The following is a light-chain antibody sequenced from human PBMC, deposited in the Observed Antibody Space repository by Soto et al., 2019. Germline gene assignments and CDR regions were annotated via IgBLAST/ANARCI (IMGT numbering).Light chain of an antibody. CDR3: QHYGNSHRELT. Sequence: EIVLTQSPGTLSLSPGERATLSCRASRSVSSSYLAWYQQKPGQAPRLLIYAASRRATGIPDRFSGSGSGTDFTLTISRLEPEDFAVYYCQHYGNSHRELTFGGGTKVDIK. J-gene: IGKJ4*01. V-gene: IGKV3-20*01. CDR1: RSVSSSY. CDR2: AAS.